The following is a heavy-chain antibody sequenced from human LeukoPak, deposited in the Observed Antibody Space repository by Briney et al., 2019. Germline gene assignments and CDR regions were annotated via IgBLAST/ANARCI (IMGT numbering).Heavy chain of an antibody. CDR1: GYTFTGYY. CDR2: INPNSGGT. D-gene: IGHD2-15*01. CDR3: ARVHFKWWVWSRSIRSENWFDP. Sequence: GASVKVSCKASGYTFTGYYMHWVRQAPGQGLEWMGRINPNSGGTNYAQKFQGRVTMTRDTSISTAYMELSRLRSDDTAVYYCARVHFKWWVWSRSIRSENWFDPWGQGTLVTVSS. J-gene: IGHJ5*02. V-gene: IGHV1-2*06.